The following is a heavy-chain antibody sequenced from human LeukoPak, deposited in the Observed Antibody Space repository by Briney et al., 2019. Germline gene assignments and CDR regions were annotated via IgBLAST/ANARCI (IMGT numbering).Heavy chain of an antibody. Sequence: GRSLRLSCAASGFTFSSYGMHWVRQAPGKGLEWVAVIWYDGSNKYYADSVKGRFTISRDNSKNTLYLQMNSLRAEDTAVYYCARKVGYYDSSGYPHDAFDIWGQGTMVTVSS. V-gene: IGHV3-33*08. CDR1: GFTFSSYG. CDR3: ARKVGYYDSSGYPHDAFDI. D-gene: IGHD3-22*01. J-gene: IGHJ3*02. CDR2: IWYDGSNK.